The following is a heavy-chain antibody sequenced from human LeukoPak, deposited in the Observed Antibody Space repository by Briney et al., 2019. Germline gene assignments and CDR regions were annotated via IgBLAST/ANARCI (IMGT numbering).Heavy chain of an antibody. J-gene: IGHJ4*02. D-gene: IGHD4-17*01. Sequence: GGSLRLSCAASGFTFSSYWMSWVRQAPGKGLEWVANIKQDGSEKYYVDSVKGRFTISRDNAKNSLYLQMNSLRAEDTAVYYCARVPPPCGDYGSDYWGQGTLVTVSS. CDR2: IKQDGSEK. CDR1: GFTFSSYW. V-gene: IGHV3-7*01. CDR3: ARVPPPCGDYGSDY.